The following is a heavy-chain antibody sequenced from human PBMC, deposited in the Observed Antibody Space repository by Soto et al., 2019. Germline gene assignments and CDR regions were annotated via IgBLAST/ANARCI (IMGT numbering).Heavy chain of an antibody. CDR3: ARERYQVISDGMDV. CDR1: GYTFTGYY. CDR2: INPQTGGT. Sequence: ASVEVSCKASGYTFTGYYIHWVREAPGQGLEWMGWINPQTGGTSYAQKFQGRVTLSRDTSINTAYLELSRLTFDDAAVYFCARERYQVISDGMDVWGQGTTVTVSS. D-gene: IGHD2-2*01. J-gene: IGHJ6*02. V-gene: IGHV1-2*02.